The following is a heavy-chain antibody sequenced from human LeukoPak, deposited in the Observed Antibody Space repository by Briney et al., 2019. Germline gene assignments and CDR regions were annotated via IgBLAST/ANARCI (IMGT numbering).Heavy chain of an antibody. V-gene: IGHV4-34*01. CDR3: ARGGGSSSSALDY. Sequence: SETLSLTCAVYGGSFSGYYWSWIRQPPGKGMERIGDINHSGSTNYNPSVKSRVTISVDTSKNQFSLKLSSVTAADPAVYYCARGGGSSSSALDYWGQGTLDTVSS. J-gene: IGHJ4*02. CDR1: GGSFSGYY. D-gene: IGHD6-6*01. CDR2: INHSGST.